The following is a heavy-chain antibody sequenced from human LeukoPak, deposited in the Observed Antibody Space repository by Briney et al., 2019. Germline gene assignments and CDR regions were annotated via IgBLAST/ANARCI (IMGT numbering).Heavy chain of an antibody. CDR1: GGSFSGYY. D-gene: IGHD2-2*01. CDR3: ARVSRGYYYYYMDV. J-gene: IGHJ6*03. CDR2: INHSGST. Sequence: SETLSLTCAVYGGSFSGYYWSWIRQPPGKGLEWIGEINHSGSTNYNPSLKSRVTISVGTSKNQFSLKLSSVTAADTAVYYCARVSRGYYYYYMDVWGKGTTVTVSS. V-gene: IGHV4-34*01.